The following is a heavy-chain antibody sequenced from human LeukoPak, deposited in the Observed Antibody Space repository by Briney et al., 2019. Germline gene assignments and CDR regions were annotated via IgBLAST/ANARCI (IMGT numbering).Heavy chain of an antibody. CDR2: ISPNNGNT. J-gene: IGHJ4*02. V-gene: IGHV1-18*01. D-gene: IGHD5-18*01. Sequence: GASVTVSFKASGYTFRSYDITWVRQAPGQGLEWMGWISPNNGNTNYAQKFQGRVTMTTDTPTSTAYMELRSLRSDDTAVYYCATGGEYRREEALDYWGQGTLVTVSS. CDR3: ATGGEYRREEALDY. CDR1: GYTFRSYD.